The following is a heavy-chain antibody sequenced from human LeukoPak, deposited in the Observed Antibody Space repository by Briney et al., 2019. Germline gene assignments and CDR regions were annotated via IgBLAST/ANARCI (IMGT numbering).Heavy chain of an antibody. D-gene: IGHD2-15*01. J-gene: IGHJ4*02. Sequence: GESLKISCKGSGYSFTSYWIGWVRQMPGKGLELMGIIYPGDSDTRYSPSFQGQVTISADKSISTAYLQWSSLKASDTAMYYCARRMRYCSGGSCLNYFDYWGQGTLVTVSS. CDR2: IYPGDSDT. CDR1: GYSFTSYW. CDR3: ARRMRYCSGGSCLNYFDY. V-gene: IGHV5-51*01.